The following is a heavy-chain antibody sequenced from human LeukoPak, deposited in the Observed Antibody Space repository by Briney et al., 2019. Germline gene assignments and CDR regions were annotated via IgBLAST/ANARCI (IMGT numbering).Heavy chain of an antibody. CDR3: AAEYGSGSYSRIGY. CDR2: INPNSGGT. Sequence: ASVKVSCKASGYTFTGYYMHWVRQAPGQGLEWMGRINPNSGGTNYAQKFQERVTITRDMSTSTAYMELSSLRSEDTAVYYCAAEYGSGSYSRIGYWGQGTLVTVSS. D-gene: IGHD3-10*01. CDR1: GYTFTGYY. V-gene: IGHV1-2*06. J-gene: IGHJ4*02.